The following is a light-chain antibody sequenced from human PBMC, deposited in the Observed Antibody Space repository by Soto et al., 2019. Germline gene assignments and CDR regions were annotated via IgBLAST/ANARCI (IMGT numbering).Light chain of an antibody. V-gene: IGKV1-5*01. CDR2: AAS. J-gene: IGKJ1*01. Sequence: DTQMTQSPSTLSASVGDRFTITCRARHTIIIWLAWYQQKAGKATNLLIYAASILESVVPSRFSGSGSGTEFTITISRLQPDYFANYYCQQYNSYRTFGQGTKVDIK. CDR3: QQYNSYRT. CDR1: HTIIIW.